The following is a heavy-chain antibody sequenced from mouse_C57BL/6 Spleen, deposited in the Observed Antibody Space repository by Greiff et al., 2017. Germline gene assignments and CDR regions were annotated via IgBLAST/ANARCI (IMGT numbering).Heavy chain of an antibody. CDR2: IYPGDGDT. J-gene: IGHJ4*01. V-gene: IGHV1-82*01. CDR3: ARVYYGSSYGYAMDY. CDR1: GYAFSSSW. D-gene: IGHD1-1*01. Sequence: VKLMESGPELVKPGASVKISCKASGYAFSSSWMNWVKQRPGKGLEWIGRIYPGDGDTNYNGKFKGKATLTADKSSSTAYMQLSSLTSEDSAVYFCARVYYGSSYGYAMDYWGQGTSVTVSS.